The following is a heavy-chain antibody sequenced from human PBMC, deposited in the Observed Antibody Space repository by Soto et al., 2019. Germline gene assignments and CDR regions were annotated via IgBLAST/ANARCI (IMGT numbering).Heavy chain of an antibody. D-gene: IGHD3-3*01. J-gene: IGHJ5*02. Sequence: SETLSLTCAVYGGSFSGYYWSWIRQPPGKGLEWIGEINHSGSTNYNPSLKSRVTISVDTSKNQFSLKLSSVTAADTAVYYRARATGPSPYYDFWSGYYVGWFDPWGQGTLVTVSS. CDR3: ARATGPSPYYDFWSGYYVGWFDP. CDR2: INHSGST. V-gene: IGHV4-34*01. CDR1: GGSFSGYY.